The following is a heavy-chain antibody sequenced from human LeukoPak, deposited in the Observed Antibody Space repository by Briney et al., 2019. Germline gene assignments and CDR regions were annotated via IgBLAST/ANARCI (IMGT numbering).Heavy chain of an antibody. J-gene: IGHJ4*02. CDR2: INHSGST. V-gene: IGHV4-34*01. CDR1: GFTFNNFA. Sequence: GSLRLSCAASGFTFNNFAMSWVRQAPGKGLEWIGEINHSGSTNYNPSLKSRVTISVDTSKNQFSLKLSSVTAADTAVYYCAIVIAAAGGLDYWGQGTLVTVSS. CDR3: AIVIAAAGGLDY. D-gene: IGHD6-13*01.